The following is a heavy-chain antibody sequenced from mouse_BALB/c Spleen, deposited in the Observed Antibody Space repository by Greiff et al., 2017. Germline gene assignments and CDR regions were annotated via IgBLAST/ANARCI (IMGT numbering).Heavy chain of an antibody. CDR3: ARQGAMITGAMDY. Sequence: EVQGVESGGGSVKPGGSLKLSCAASGFTFSSYAMSWVRQTPEKRLEWVATISSGGSYTYYPDSVKGRFTISRDNAKNTLYLQMSSLRSEDTAMYYCARQGAMITGAMDYWGQGTSVTVSS. CDR1: GFTFSSYA. J-gene: IGHJ4*01. D-gene: IGHD2-4*01. CDR2: ISSGGSYT. V-gene: IGHV5-9-3*01.